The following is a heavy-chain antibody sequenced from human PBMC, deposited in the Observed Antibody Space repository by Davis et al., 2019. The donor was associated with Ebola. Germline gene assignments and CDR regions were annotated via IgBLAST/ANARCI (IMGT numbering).Heavy chain of an antibody. CDR2: INPSGGST. CDR1: GYTFTSYY. CDR3: ARLHSDSVYDSGLYGMDV. J-gene: IGHJ6*02. Sequence: AASVKVSCKASGYTFTSYYMHWVRQAPGQGLEWMGIINPSGGSTSYAQKFQGRVTITRDTSASTAYMELSSLRSEDTAVYYCARLHSDSVYDSGLYGMDVWGQGTTVTVSS. V-gene: IGHV1-46*01. D-gene: IGHD5/OR15-5a*01.